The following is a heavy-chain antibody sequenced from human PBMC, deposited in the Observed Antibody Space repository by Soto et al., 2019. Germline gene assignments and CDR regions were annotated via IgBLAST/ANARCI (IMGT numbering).Heavy chain of an antibody. CDR1: GGSIYKYY. J-gene: IGHJ4*02. V-gene: IGHV4-59*01. Sequence: SETLSLTCTVSGGSIYKYYWSWIRQAPGKGLEWIGYIFYSGSTNYNPSLKSRVTISLGTSRYQFSLKLTSVTAADTAVYYCARGQQLVSYFDHWGQGTLVTVSS. CDR2: IFYSGST. D-gene: IGHD6-13*01. CDR3: ARGQQLVSYFDH.